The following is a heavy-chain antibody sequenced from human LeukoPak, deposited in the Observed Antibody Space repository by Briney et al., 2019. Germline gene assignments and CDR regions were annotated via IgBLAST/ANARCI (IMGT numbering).Heavy chain of an antibody. CDR1: GFIFSSYS. CDR2: ITGSGGNT. V-gene: IGHV3-23*01. Sequence: GGSLRLSCAASGFIFSSYSMSWVRQAPGKGLEWVSVITGSGGNTYYADSVKGRYTISKDNSKNTVYLQMSSLRVDDTAVYYCAKAASSSWPSYYYGMDVWGQGTTVTVSS. J-gene: IGHJ6*02. CDR3: AKAASSSWPSYYYGMDV. D-gene: IGHD6-13*01.